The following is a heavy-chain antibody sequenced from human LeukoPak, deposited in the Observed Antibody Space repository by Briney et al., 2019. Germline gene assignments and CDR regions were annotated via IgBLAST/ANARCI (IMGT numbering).Heavy chain of an antibody. CDR2: ISGSGGST. D-gene: IGHD3-9*01. J-gene: IGHJ4*02. Sequence: GGTLRLSCVASGFTFSSYGMNWVRQAPGKGLEWVSGISGSGGSTYYTDSVKGRFTISRDSSKNTLYLQVNSLRAEDTAVYYCAKDNGYYDILEELDYWGQGTLVTVSS. V-gene: IGHV3-23*01. CDR1: GFTFSSYG. CDR3: AKDNGYYDILEELDY.